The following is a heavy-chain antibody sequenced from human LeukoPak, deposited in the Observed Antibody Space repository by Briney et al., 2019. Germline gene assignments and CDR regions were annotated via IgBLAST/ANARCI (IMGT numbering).Heavy chain of an antibody. Sequence: GGSLRLSCAASGFTFSSYWMSWVRQAPGKGLEWVAVISFDGSNKYYADSVKGRFTLSRDNSKNTLYLQMNTLRAEDTAVYYCAREDRDSYDRGGYPENYFDYWGQGTLVTVSS. CDR2: ISFDGSNK. J-gene: IGHJ4*02. D-gene: IGHD3-22*01. CDR3: AREDRDSYDRGGYPENYFDY. CDR1: GFTFSSYW. V-gene: IGHV3-30*03.